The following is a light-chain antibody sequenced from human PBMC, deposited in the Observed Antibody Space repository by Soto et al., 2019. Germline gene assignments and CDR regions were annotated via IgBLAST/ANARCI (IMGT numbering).Light chain of an antibody. Sequence: EIVLTQSPGALSLSPGERATLSCRASQSVGSSYLAWYQQKPGQAPRLLIYDASSRATGIPDRFSGSGSGTDFSLTISRLEPEDFAVYYCQQYGRSPTFGGGTKVDIK. J-gene: IGKJ4*01. CDR3: QQYGRSPT. V-gene: IGKV3-20*01. CDR2: DAS. CDR1: QSVGSSY.